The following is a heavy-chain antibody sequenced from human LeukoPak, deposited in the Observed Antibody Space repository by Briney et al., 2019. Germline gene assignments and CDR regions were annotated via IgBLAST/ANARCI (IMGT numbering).Heavy chain of an antibody. V-gene: IGHV4-34*01. CDR2: IYYSGST. CDR3: AMRYSGSVICVHAFDI. Sequence: SETLSLTCAVYGGSFSGYYWSWIRQPPGKGLEWIGEIYYSGSTNYNPSLKSRVTISVDTSKNQFSLKLSSVTAADTAVYYCAMRYSGSVICVHAFDIWGQGTMVTVSS. CDR1: GGSFSGYY. J-gene: IGHJ3*02. D-gene: IGHD5-12*01.